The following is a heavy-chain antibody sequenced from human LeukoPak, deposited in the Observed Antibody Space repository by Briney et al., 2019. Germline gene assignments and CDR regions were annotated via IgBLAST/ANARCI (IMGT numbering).Heavy chain of an antibody. Sequence: SETLSLTCTVSGGSISSSSYYWGWIRQPPGKGLEWIGEINHSGSTNYNPSLKSRVTISVDTSKNQFSLKLSSVTAADTAVYYCARGSPSTVVTAYYFDYWGQGTLSPSPQ. CDR1: GGSISSSSYY. D-gene: IGHD4-23*01. V-gene: IGHV4-39*07. CDR3: ARGSPSTVVTAYYFDY. CDR2: INHSGST. J-gene: IGHJ4*02.